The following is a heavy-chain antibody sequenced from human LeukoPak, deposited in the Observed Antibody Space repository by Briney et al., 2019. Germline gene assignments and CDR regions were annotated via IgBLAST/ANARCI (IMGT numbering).Heavy chain of an antibody. CDR3: ALITGTTSRAFDI. D-gene: IGHD1-7*01. J-gene: IGHJ3*02. Sequence: SVKVSCKASGGTFSSYAISWVRQAPGQGLEWMGRFIPIFGTANYAQRFQGRVTITTDESTSTAYMELSSLRSEDTAVYYCALITGTTSRAFDIWGQGTMVTVSS. CDR1: GGTFSSYA. V-gene: IGHV1-69*05. CDR2: FIPIFGTA.